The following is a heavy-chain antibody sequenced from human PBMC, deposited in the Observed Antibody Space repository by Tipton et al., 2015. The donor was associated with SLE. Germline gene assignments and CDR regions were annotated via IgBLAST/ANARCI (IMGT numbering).Heavy chain of an antibody. J-gene: IGHJ4*02. Sequence: TLSLTCAVYGGSFSDYYWSWIRPPPGKGLEWIGEINHSGSTNYNPSLKSRVTISVDTSKNQFSLQLNSVTPEDTAVYYCAHSSGWYGRFDYWGQGTLVTVSS. V-gene: IGHV4-34*01. CDR1: GGSFSDYY. CDR2: INHSGST. D-gene: IGHD6-19*01. CDR3: AHSSGWYGRFDY.